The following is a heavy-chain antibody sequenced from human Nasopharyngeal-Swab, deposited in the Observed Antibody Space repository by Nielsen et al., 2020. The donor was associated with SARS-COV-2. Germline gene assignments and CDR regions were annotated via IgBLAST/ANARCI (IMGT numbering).Heavy chain of an antibody. D-gene: IGHD5-24*01. J-gene: IGHJ4*02. CDR1: GGSISSSSYY. CDR2: IYYSGST. V-gene: IGHV4-39*01. CDR3: ARRQGGWLQAVHYFDY. Sequence: SETLSLTCTVSGGSISSSSYYWGWIRQPPGKGLEWIGSIYYSGSTYYNPSLKSRVTISVDTSKNQFYLKLRSVPAADTAVYYCARRQGGWLQAVHYFDYWGQGTLVTVSS.